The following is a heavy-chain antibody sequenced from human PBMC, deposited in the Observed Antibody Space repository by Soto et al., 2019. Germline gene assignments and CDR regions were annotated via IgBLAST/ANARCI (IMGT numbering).Heavy chain of an antibody. CDR3: ASEGDYEVRGAFDI. V-gene: IGHV1-69*01. Sequence: QVQLVKSGAEVKKPGSSVKVSCKASGGTFSSYAISWVRQAPGQGLEWMGGIIPIFGTANYAQKFQGRVTITADESTSTAYMELSSLRSEDTAVYYCASEGDYEVRGAFDIWGQGTMVTVSS. CDR2: IIPIFGTA. CDR1: GGTFSSYA. J-gene: IGHJ3*02. D-gene: IGHD4-17*01.